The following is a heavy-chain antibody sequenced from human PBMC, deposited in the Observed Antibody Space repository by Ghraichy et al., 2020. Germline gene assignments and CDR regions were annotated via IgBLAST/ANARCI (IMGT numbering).Heavy chain of an antibody. V-gene: IGHV1-2*02. CDR1: GYTFTGYY. J-gene: IGHJ6*02. CDR2: INPNSGGT. Sequence: ASVKVSCKASGYTFTGYYMHWVRQAPGQGLEWMGWINPNSGGTNYAQKFQGRVTMTRDTSISTAYMELSRLRSDDTAVYYCARDGPLSLLERLEQGYYYGMDVWGQGTTVTVSS. CDR3: ARDGPLSLLERLEQGYYYGMDV. D-gene: IGHD1-1*01.